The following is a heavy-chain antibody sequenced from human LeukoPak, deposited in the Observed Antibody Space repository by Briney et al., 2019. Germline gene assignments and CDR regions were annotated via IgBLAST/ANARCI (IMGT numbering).Heavy chain of an antibody. Sequence: PLETLSLTCAASGVPFSNYYWSWVRQSPSQGLEWIGEINHSGYTNYNPSLKSRVTMSIDTSKNQFSLKLTSVTAADAGVYYCTRAVAGHPDWGQGTLVTVSS. CDR2: INHSGYT. CDR1: GVPFSNYY. J-gene: IGHJ4*02. CDR3: TRAVAGHPD. V-gene: IGHV4-34*01. D-gene: IGHD6-19*01.